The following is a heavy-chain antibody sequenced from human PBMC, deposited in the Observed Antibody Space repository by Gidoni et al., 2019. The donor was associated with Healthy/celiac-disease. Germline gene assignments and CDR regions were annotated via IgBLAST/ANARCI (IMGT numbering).Heavy chain of an antibody. V-gene: IGHV1-24*01. D-gene: IGHD3-10*01. Sequence: QVQLVQSGAEVTKPGASGKVSCKVSGYTTTELSMHWVRPAPGKGLEWMGGFDPEDGGTIYAQKFQGRVTMTEDTSTDTAYMELSSLSSEDTAVYYCALRGYYYYYSMDVWGKGTTVTVSS. CDR2: FDPEDGGT. J-gene: IGHJ6*03. CDR1: GYTTTELS. CDR3: ALRGYYYYYSMDV.